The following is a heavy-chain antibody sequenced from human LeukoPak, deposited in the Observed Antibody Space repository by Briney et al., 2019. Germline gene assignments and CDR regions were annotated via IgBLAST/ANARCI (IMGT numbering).Heavy chain of an antibody. CDR1: GFTFSSYA. Sequence: GGSLRLSCAASGFTFSSYAMSWVRQAPGKGLEWVSAISGSGGSTYYADSVKGRFTISRDNSKNTLYLQMNSLRAEDTAVYYCAKRNRYYYDSSGYSDYWGQGTLVTVSS. CDR2: ISGSGGST. D-gene: IGHD3-22*01. CDR3: AKRNRYYYDSSGYSDY. J-gene: IGHJ4*02. V-gene: IGHV3-23*01.